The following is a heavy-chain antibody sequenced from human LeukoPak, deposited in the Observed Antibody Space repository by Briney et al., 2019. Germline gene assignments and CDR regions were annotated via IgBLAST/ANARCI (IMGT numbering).Heavy chain of an antibody. Sequence: ASVKVSCKASGYTFIGYYIHWVRQAPGQGLEWMGWINPNSGGTNYAQKFQGRVTMTRDTSISTAYMELSRLRSDDTAVYYCARGYYYDSSGLVDYWGQGTLVTVSS. V-gene: IGHV1-2*02. D-gene: IGHD3-22*01. CDR3: ARGYYYDSSGLVDY. CDR1: GYTFIGYY. J-gene: IGHJ4*02. CDR2: INPNSGGT.